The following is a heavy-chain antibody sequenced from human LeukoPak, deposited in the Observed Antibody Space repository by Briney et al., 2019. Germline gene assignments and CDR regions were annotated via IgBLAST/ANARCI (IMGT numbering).Heavy chain of an antibody. D-gene: IGHD5-12*01. CDR3: ARGRYEFSAAMDV. Sequence: PGGSLRLSCAVSGFTVSSNYMSGVRQAPGKGLEWVSVIYSAGNTNHADSVRGRFTISRDNSKNTLYLQLNSLRAEDTAVYYCARGRYEFSAAMDVWGQGTTVTVSS. CDR1: GFTVSSNY. J-gene: IGHJ6*02. CDR2: IYSAGNT. V-gene: IGHV3-53*01.